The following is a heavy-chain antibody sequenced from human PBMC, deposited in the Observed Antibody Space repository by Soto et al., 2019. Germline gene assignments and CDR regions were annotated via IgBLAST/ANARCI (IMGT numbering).Heavy chain of an antibody. CDR1: GFTFSSYA. V-gene: IGHV3-30-3*01. CDR3: AKDPGYSYGHYFDY. Sequence: PGGSLRLSCAASGFTFSSYAMHWVRQAPGKGLEWVAVISYDGSNKYYADSVKGRFTISRDNSKNTLYLQMNSLRAEDTAVYYCAKDPGYSYGHYFDYWGQGTLVTVSS. D-gene: IGHD5-18*01. J-gene: IGHJ4*02. CDR2: ISYDGSNK.